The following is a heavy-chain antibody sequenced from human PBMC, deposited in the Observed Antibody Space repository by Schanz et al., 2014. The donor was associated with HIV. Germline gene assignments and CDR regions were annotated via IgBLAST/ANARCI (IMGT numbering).Heavy chain of an antibody. CDR1: GFTLNGYS. J-gene: IGHJ4*02. CDR2: ISGGSGDK. V-gene: IGHV3-21*01. Sequence: EVQLVESGGRLVKPGESLTLSCITSGFTLNGYSMNWVRQAPGKGLEWVSSISGGSGDKLYADSIKGRFTISRDNANNSVYLQMNSLRGEDTAVYYCVRETSSGVDYFDYWGQGTLVTVS. CDR3: VRETSSGVDYFDY. D-gene: IGHD3-10*01.